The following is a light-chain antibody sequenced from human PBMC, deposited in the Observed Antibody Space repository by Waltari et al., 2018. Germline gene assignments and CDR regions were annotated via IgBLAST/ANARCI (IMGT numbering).Light chain of an antibody. CDR3: TSYTSSDSWV. Sequence: QSALTQPASVYGSPGQSITIPCTGTSRDVGGYNYVSWYKQHPNRAPQLMIYGVNKRPSGVSVRFSGSKSDNTASLTISGLQADDEADYYCTSYTSSDSWVFGGGTKLTVL. CDR1: SRDVGGYNY. J-gene: IGLJ3*02. V-gene: IGLV2-14*03. CDR2: GVN.